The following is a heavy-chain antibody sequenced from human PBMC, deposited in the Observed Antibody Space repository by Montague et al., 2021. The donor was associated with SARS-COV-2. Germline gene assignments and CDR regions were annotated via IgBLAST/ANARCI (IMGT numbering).Heavy chain of an antibody. D-gene: IGHD4-11*01. CDR3: SVNSNYYYYYGMDV. CDR2: IYHSGST. V-gene: IGHV4-38-2*02. CDR1: GYSISSGYY. Sequence: SETLSLTCTVSGYSISSGYYWGWIRQPPGKGLEWIGSIYHSGSTYYNPSFKSRVTISVDTSKNQLSLKLSSVTAADTAVYYCSVNSNYYYYYGMDVWGQGTTVTVSS. J-gene: IGHJ6*02.